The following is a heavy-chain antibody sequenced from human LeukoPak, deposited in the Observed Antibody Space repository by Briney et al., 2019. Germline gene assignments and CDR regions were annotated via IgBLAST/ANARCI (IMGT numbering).Heavy chain of an antibody. CDR3: AKANSGSASRGFFDY. J-gene: IGHJ4*02. CDR1: GFTFSSYG. CDR2: ISGSGGST. V-gene: IGHV3-23*01. Sequence: GGSLRLSCAASGFTFSSYGMRWVRQAPGKGLEWVSVISGSGGSTYYADSVKGRFTISRDNSKNTLYLQMNSLRAEDTAVYYCAKANSGSASRGFFDYWGQGTLVTVSS. D-gene: IGHD6-25*01.